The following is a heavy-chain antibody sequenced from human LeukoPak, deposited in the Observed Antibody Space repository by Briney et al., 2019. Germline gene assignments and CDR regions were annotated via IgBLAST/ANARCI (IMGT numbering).Heavy chain of an antibody. CDR3: ASGGYSYGPGYYFDY. D-gene: IGHD5-18*01. J-gene: IGHJ4*02. Sequence: PGGSLRLSCAASGLTVNTNYMRWVRQAPGKGREWVSIIYSGGATFYADSVKGRFTISRETSKNTLWLQMNSLRAEDTAVYYCASGGYSYGPGYYFDYWGQGTLVTVSS. CDR1: GLTVNTNY. CDR2: IYSGGAT. V-gene: IGHV3-66*01.